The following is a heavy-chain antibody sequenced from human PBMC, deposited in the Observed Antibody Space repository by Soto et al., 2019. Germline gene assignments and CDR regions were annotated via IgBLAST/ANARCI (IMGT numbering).Heavy chain of an antibody. CDR3: ARDPHGLDSSGYQLDY. Sequence: QVQLVESGGGVVQPGRSLRLSCAASGFTFSSYAMHWVRQAPGKGLEWVAVISYDGSNKYYADSVKGRFTISRDNSKNTLYLQMNSLRAEDTAVYYCARDPHGLDSSGYQLDYWGQGTLVTVSS. D-gene: IGHD3-22*01. CDR2: ISYDGSNK. V-gene: IGHV3-30-3*01. J-gene: IGHJ4*02. CDR1: GFTFSSYA.